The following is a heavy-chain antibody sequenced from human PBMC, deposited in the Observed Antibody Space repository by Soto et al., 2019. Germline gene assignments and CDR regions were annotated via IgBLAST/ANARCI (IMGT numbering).Heavy chain of an antibody. CDR1: GYTFTSYW. CDR3: ARQAYHYDTYSFGY. Sequence: PGESLKISCKASGYTFTSYWIGWVRQMPGKGLEWMGIIHPSNSETRFSPSFQGQVTLSADKSIFTAYLQWSSLKASDTAIYYCARQAYHYDTYSFGYWGQGTLVTVSS. D-gene: IGHD3-22*01. V-gene: IGHV5-51*01. J-gene: IGHJ4*02. CDR2: IHPSNSET.